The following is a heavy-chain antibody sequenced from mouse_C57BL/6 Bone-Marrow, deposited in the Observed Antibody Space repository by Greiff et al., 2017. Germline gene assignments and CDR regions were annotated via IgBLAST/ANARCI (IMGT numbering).Heavy chain of an antibody. D-gene: IGHD2-2*01. Sequence: VQRVESGPELVKPGASVKISCKASGYAFSSSWMNWVQQRPGTGLEWLGRIYPGDGDTNYDGQFKGKATLTADKSSITAYMQLSSLTSEDSEVYFCARVGYDAWFAYWGQGTLVTVSA. V-gene: IGHV1-82*01. CDR3: ARVGYDAWFAY. CDR2: IYPGDGDT. CDR1: GYAFSSSW. J-gene: IGHJ3*01.